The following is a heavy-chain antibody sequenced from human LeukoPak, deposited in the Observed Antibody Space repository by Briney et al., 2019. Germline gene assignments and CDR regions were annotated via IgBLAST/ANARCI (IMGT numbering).Heavy chain of an antibody. J-gene: IGHJ5*02. V-gene: IGHV3-23*01. CDR3: AKGLWFGEFNWFDP. CDR2: ISGSGEKT. Sequence: GGSLRLSCAGSGFTFSDSAMSWVRQAPGRGLEWVSGISGSGEKTYYADSVKGRFTISRDNSKNTLYLQMNSLRAEDTAVYYCAKGLWFGEFNWFDPWGQGTLVTVSS. D-gene: IGHD3-10*01. CDR1: GFTFSDSA.